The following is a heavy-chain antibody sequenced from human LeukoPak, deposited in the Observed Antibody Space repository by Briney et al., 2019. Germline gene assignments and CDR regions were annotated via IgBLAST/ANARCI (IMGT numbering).Heavy chain of an antibody. CDR2: ISGSGGST. J-gene: IGHJ4*02. CDR3: ATTPKWELLPFDY. D-gene: IGHD1-26*01. Sequence: GGSLRLSCAASGFTFSSYSMNWVRQAPGKGLEWVSAISGSGGSTYYADSVKGRFTISRDNSKNTLYLQMNSLRAEDTAVYYCATTPKWELLPFDYWGQGTLVTVSS. CDR1: GFTFSSYS. V-gene: IGHV3-23*01.